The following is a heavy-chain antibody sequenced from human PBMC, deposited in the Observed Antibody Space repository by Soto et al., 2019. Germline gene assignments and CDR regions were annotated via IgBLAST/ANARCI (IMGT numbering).Heavy chain of an antibody. V-gene: IGHV3-30*18. CDR1: GFTFSTYG. CDR3: AKGSEASRQEFDY. Sequence: QVQLVESGGGVVQPGRSLRLSCAASGFTFSTYGMHWVRQAPGKGPEWVAVISIDGSNKYYADSVKGRFTISRDNSKNTLYLQMNSLRADETALYYCAKGSEASRQEFDYWGQGTLVTVSS. J-gene: IGHJ4*02. CDR2: ISIDGSNK. D-gene: IGHD3-3*01.